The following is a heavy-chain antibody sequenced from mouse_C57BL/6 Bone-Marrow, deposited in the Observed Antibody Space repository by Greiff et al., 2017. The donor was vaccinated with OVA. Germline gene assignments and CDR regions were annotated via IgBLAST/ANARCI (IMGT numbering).Heavy chain of an antibody. J-gene: IGHJ4*01. CDR3: ARLGDGKAMDY. Sequence: QVQLQQPGAELVRPGTSVKLSCKASGYTFTSYWMHWVKQRPGQGLEWIGVIDPSDSYTNYNQKFKGKATLTVDTSSSTAYMQLSSLTSEDSAVYYCARLGDGKAMDYWGQGTSVTVSS. D-gene: IGHD2-1*01. CDR1: GYTFTSYW. CDR2: IDPSDSYT. V-gene: IGHV1-59*01.